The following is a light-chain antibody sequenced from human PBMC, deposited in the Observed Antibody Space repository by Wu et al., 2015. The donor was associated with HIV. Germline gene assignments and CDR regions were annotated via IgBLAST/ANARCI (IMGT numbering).Light chain of an antibody. CDR3: QQRNNWPPLT. Sequence: EIVLTQSPATLSLSPGQRAVVFCKASQSISDYLAWYQQKPGQAPRLLIYDTSIRATGIPARFSGSGSGTGFVLTINSLEPEDFAIYYCQQRNNWPPLTFGGGTKVEMK. J-gene: IGKJ4*01. CDR2: DTS. V-gene: IGKV3-11*01. CDR1: QSISDY.